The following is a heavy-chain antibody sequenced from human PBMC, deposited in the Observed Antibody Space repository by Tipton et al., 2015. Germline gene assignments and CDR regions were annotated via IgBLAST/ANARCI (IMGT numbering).Heavy chain of an antibody. CDR2: ITNSGDRT. J-gene: IGHJ6*02. D-gene: IGHD3-3*01. Sequence: SLRLSCAASGFTFSNYWLSWVRQAPGKGLEWVSTITNSGDRTYYADSVQGRFTISRDNFKNTVSLQMNSLRGEDTAGYYCVKDRGAIFGDVWGQGTTVTVSS. CDR1: GFTFSNYW. CDR3: VKDRGAIFGDV. V-gene: IGHV3-23*01.